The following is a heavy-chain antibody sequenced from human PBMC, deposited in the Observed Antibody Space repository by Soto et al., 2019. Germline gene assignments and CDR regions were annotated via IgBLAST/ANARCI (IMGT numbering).Heavy chain of an antibody. CDR2: IYHSGST. D-gene: IGHD5-12*01. V-gene: IGHV4-30-2*01. J-gene: IGHJ4*02. CDR1: GGSISSGGYS. Sequence: QLQLQESGSGLVKPSQTLSLTCAVSGGSISSGGYSWGWIRQPPGKGLEWIAYIYHSGSTHYNPSLKSRDTITGDRATNQFSLKLSSVTAADTAVYYCAAGGGLPRYYWGQGTLVTVSS. CDR3: AAGGGLPRYY.